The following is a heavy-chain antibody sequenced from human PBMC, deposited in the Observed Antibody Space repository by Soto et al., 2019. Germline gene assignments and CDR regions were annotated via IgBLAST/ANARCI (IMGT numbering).Heavy chain of an antibody. CDR1: GGTFSSYA. V-gene: IGHV1-69*04. D-gene: IGHD5-18*01. Sequence: SVKVSCKASGGTFSSYAISWVRQAPGQGLEWMGRIIPILGIANYAQKFQGRVTITADKSTSTAYMELSSLRSEDTAVYYCARGSPVDTAMNDAFDIWGQGTMVTVSS. J-gene: IGHJ3*02. CDR2: IIPILGIA. CDR3: ARGSPVDTAMNDAFDI.